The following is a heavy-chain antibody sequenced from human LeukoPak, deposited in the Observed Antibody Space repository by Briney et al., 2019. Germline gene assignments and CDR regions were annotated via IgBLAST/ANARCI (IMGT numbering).Heavy chain of an antibody. CDR1: GGSISSGSYY. V-gene: IGHV4-30-2*01. Sequence: SQTLSLTCTVSGGSISSGSYYWSWIRQPPGKGLEWIGYIYHSGSTYYNPSLKSRVTISVDRSKNQFSLKLSSVTAADTAVYYCARNPGGYWGQGTLVTVSS. D-gene: IGHD2-8*02. CDR2: IYHSGST. J-gene: IGHJ4*02. CDR3: ARNPGGY.